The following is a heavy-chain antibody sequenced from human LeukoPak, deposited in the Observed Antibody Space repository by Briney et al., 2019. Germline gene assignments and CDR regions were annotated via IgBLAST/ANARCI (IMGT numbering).Heavy chain of an antibody. CDR2: IYYSGST. J-gene: IGHJ4*02. D-gene: IGHD5-18*01. Sequence: SETLFLTCTVSGGSISSGDYYWSWIRQPPGKGLEWIGYIYYSGSTYYNPSLKSRVTISVDTSKNQFSLKLSSVTAADTAVYYCARADTAMVHFDYWGQGTLVTVSS. CDR1: GGSISSGDYY. CDR3: ARADTAMVHFDY. V-gene: IGHV4-30-4*08.